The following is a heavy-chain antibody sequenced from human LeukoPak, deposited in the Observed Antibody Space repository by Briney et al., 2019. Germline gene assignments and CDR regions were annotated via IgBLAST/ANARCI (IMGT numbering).Heavy chain of an antibody. D-gene: IGHD2/OR15-2a*01. CDR1: GYTFTSYG. J-gene: IGHJ5*02. CDR2: ISSYNGDT. CDR3: ARVPLGDSSTYYHPKPDWFDP. Sequence: ASVKVSCKASGYTFTSYGFSWVRQAPGQGLEWMGWISSYNGDTNYAQRVQDRVTMTTDTATSTAYMELRSLRSDDTAVYYCARVPLGDSSTYYHPKPDWFDPWGQGTLVIVSS. V-gene: IGHV1-18*01.